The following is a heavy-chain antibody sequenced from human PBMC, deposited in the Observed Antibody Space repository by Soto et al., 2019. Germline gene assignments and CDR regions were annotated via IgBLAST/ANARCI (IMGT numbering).Heavy chain of an antibody. J-gene: IGHJ4*02. CDR3: ARHGLTAYMAYYFVL. CDR1: GGSISSPHDY. Sequence: SETLSLTCTVSGGSISSPHDYWGWIRKSPGRGLEWIGSIYYTGSSYYNPSLKSRITVSVDTSKNQFSLNLTSVTAADTAVYYCARHGLTAYMAYYFVLWGQGTQVTVS. V-gene: IGHV4-39*01. CDR2: IYYTGSS. D-gene: IGHD3-16*01.